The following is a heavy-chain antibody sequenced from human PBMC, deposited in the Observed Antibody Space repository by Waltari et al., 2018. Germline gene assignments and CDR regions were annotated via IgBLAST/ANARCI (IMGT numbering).Heavy chain of an antibody. V-gene: IGHV1-8*03. CDR2: IRPHNGNT. Sequence: QVQLVQSGTEVKKPGASVKVTCKASGYTFTDYGISWVRQAPGQGLEWMGWIRPHNGNTKYLQKFQGRVTITRNTSISTAYMELSSLRSEDTAVYYCARGKGDFDYWGQGTLVTVSS. J-gene: IGHJ4*02. CDR3: ARGKGDFDY. CDR1: GYTFTDYG.